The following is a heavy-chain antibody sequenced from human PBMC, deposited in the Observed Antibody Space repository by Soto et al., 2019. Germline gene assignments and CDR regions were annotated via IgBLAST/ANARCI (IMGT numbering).Heavy chain of an antibody. CDR1: GFAFSSYG. V-gene: IGHV3-33*01. CDR2: IWYDGSNE. Sequence: QVQLVESGGGVVQPGRSLRLSCEASGFAFSSYGMHWVRQAPGKGLEWVAVIWYDGSNEHYADSVKGRFTISRDNSKNTLYLQMNSLRPEDTAVYYCARDGTEAGIFLEYWGQGTLVTVSS. CDR3: ARDGTEAGIFLEY. J-gene: IGHJ4*02. D-gene: IGHD6-13*01.